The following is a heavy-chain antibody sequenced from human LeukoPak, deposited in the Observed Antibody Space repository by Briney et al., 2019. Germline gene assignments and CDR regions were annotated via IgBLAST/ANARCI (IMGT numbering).Heavy chain of an antibody. D-gene: IGHD2-2*01. CDR1: GGSISSYY. V-gene: IGHV4-59*08. Sequence: SETLSLTCTGSGGSISSYYWSWIRQPPGKGLEWIGYIYYSGSTNYKPSLKSRVTISVDTSKNQFSLKLSSVTAADTAVYYCARRNVVVSSTMARAFDIWGQGTMVIVSS. J-gene: IGHJ3*02. CDR3: ARRNVVVSSTMARAFDI. CDR2: IYYSGST.